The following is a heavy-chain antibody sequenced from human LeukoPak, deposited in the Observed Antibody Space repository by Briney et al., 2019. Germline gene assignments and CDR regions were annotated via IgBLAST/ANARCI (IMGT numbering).Heavy chain of an antibody. Sequence: GGSLRLSCAASGFTFSSYSMNWVRQAPGKGLEWVSYVSGSSHTTYYADSVKGRFTISRDNAKTSLYLQMNSLRREDTAVYYCARTRHSSGWYVADAFDLWGQGTMVTVSS. D-gene: IGHD6-13*01. CDR2: VSGSSHTT. V-gene: IGHV3-48*01. J-gene: IGHJ3*01. CDR3: ARTRHSSGWYVADAFDL. CDR1: GFTFSSYS.